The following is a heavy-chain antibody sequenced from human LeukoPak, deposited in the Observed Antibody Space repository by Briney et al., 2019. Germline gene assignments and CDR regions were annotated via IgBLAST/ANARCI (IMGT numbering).Heavy chain of an antibody. V-gene: IGHV4-39*07. J-gene: IGHJ4*02. D-gene: IGHD1-1*01. Sequence: SETLSLTCTVSGGSISSSSYYWGWIRQPPGKGLEWIGSIYYSGSTYYNPSLKSRVTISVDTSKNQFSLKLSSVTAADTAVYYCARDWGTYNYPIDYWGQGTLVTVSS. CDR2: IYYSGST. CDR1: GGSISSSSYY. CDR3: ARDWGTYNYPIDY.